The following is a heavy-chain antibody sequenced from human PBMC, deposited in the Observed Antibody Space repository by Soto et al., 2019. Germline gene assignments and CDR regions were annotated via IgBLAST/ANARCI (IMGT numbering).Heavy chain of an antibody. D-gene: IGHD6-19*01. J-gene: IGHJ4*02. CDR2: ISAFNGET. CDR1: GFTFSDYG. CDR3: VRDQQWLLPVPLNFDY. V-gene: IGHV1-18*01. Sequence: DSVKVSCKASGFTFSDYGFSWVRQAPGRGLEWMGWISAFNGETNYTQKSEGRVAMTTDAATTTAYMELRSLTVDDTAVYYCVRDQQWLLPVPLNFDYWGQGTVVTVPS.